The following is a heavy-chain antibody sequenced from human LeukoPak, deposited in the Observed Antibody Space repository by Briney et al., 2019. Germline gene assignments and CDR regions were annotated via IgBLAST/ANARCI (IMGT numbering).Heavy chain of an antibody. J-gene: IGHJ4*02. CDR2: MNPNSGNT. CDR3: ARGNIAVPGTPYYFEY. D-gene: IGHD6-19*01. CDR1: GYTFSSSD. Sequence: ASVKVSCKASGYTFSSSDINWVRQATGQGLEWMGWMNPNSGNTYYAQRFQGRVTMSRDTSISTAYMEVSSLRSEDTAVYYCARGNIAVPGTPYYFEYWGQGTLVTVSS. V-gene: IGHV1-8*01.